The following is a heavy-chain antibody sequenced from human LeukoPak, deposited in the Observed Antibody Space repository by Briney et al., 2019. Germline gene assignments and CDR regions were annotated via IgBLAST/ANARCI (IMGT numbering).Heavy chain of an antibody. CDR3: ARGRRYCSGGSCYSYYYYGMDV. J-gene: IGHJ6*02. D-gene: IGHD2-15*01. CDR2: INHGGST. V-gene: IGHV4-34*01. Sequence: AETLSLTCAVYGGSFSGYYWSWIRQPPGKGLEWIGEINHGGSTKYDPSLKSRVTISVDTSKNQLSLKLSSVTAADAAVYYCARGRRYCSGGSCYSYYYYGMDVWGQGTTVTVSS. CDR1: GGSFSGYY.